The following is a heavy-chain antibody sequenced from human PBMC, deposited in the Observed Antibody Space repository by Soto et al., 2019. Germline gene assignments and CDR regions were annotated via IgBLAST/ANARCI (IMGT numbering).Heavy chain of an antibody. Sequence: SQTLSLTCAISGGSVSGNSVAWNWIRQSPARGLEWLGRTYYRSKWYNDYAVSVKSRITINPDTSRNQFSLQLNSVTPEDTAVYYCATGYYSGRYYFDYWGQGTLVTAPQ. D-gene: IGHD5-12*01. CDR1: GGSVSGNSVA. V-gene: IGHV6-1*01. CDR3: ATGYYSGRYYFDY. CDR2: TYYRSKWYN. J-gene: IGHJ4*02.